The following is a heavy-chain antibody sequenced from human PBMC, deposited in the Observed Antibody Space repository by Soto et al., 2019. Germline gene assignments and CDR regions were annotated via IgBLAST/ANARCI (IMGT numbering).Heavy chain of an antibody. CDR3: ARHAHYGDHAFDI. CDR2: ISYSGST. Sequence: QVQLQESGPGLVKPSETLSLTCTVSGGSISSYYWSWIRQPPGKGLEWIGYISYSGSTNYNPSLKSRVTISVDPSKNQFSLKLSSVTAADTAVYYCARHAHYGDHAFDIWGQGTMVTVSS. V-gene: IGHV4-59*08. J-gene: IGHJ3*02. CDR1: GGSISSYY. D-gene: IGHD4-17*01.